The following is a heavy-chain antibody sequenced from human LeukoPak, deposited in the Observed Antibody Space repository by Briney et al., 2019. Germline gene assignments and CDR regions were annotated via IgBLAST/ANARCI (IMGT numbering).Heavy chain of an antibody. CDR3: AREHLLRYFDWLSRGWFDP. CDR1: GYTFTGYY. V-gene: IGHV1-2*06. CDR2: INPNSGGT. D-gene: IGHD3-9*01. Sequence: GASVKVSCKASGYTFTGYYVHWVRQAPGQGLEWMGRINPNSGGTNYAQKYQGRVTMTRDTSISTAYMELSRLRSDDTAVYYCAREHLLRYFDWLSRGWFDPWGQGTLVTVSS. J-gene: IGHJ5*02.